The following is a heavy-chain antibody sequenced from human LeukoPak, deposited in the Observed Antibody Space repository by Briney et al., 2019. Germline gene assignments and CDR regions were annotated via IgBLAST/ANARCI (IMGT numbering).Heavy chain of an antibody. V-gene: IGHV4-59*01. CDR3: ARGIAVAGVDY. D-gene: IGHD6-19*01. CDR2: IYYSGST. Sequence: SETLSLTCAVSGGSISSYYWSWIRQPPGKGLEWIGYIYYSGSTNYNPSLKSRVTISVDTSKNQFSLKLSSVTAADTAVYYCARGIAVAGVDYWGQGTLVTVSS. J-gene: IGHJ4*02. CDR1: GGSISSYY.